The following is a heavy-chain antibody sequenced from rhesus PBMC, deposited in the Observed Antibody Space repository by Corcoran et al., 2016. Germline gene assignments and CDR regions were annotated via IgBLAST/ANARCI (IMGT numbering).Heavy chain of an antibody. CDR1: GYTFTSYG. Sequence: QVQLVQSGAEVKQPGASVKVSCKASGYTFTSYGMNWGRQAHGQRLEWMGWINTDTGNPTYAQGFKERFTFSMDTSISTAYLQISSLKAEDTAVYYCARKGYSGGWKIDYWGQGVLVTVSS. V-gene: IGHV7-114*01. CDR3: ARKGYSGGWKIDY. CDR2: INTDTGNP. D-gene: IGHD6-37*01. J-gene: IGHJ4*01.